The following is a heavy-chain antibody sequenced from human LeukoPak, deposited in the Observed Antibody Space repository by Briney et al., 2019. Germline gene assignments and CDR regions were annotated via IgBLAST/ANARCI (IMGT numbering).Heavy chain of an antibody. D-gene: IGHD6-19*01. V-gene: IGHV3-43*02. Sequence: PGGSLRLSCAASGFTFDDYAMHWVRQAPGKGLEWVSLISGDGGSTYYADSVKGRFTISRDNSKNSLYLQMNSLRTEDTALYYCAKDLTRGSGWPIEYWGQGTLVTASS. CDR3: AKDLTRGSGWPIEY. CDR1: GFTFDDYA. J-gene: IGHJ4*02. CDR2: ISGDGGST.